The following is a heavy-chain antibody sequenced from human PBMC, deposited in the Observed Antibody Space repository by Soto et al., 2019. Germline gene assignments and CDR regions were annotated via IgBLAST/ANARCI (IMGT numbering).Heavy chain of an antibody. D-gene: IGHD3-16*02. Sequence: QVQLVQSGAEVKKPGASVKVSCKASGYTFTSYDINWVRQATGQGLEWMGWMNPNSGNTGYAQKFQGRVTMTRNTSISTAYRELSSLRSEDTAVYYCARDLDYDYVWGSYRAAGFDPWGQGTLVTVSS. CDR3: ARDLDYDYVWGSYRAAGFDP. J-gene: IGHJ5*02. CDR2: MNPNSGNT. V-gene: IGHV1-8*01. CDR1: GYTFTSYD.